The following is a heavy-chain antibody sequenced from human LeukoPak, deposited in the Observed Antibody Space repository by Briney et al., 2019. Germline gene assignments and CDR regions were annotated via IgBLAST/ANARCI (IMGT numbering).Heavy chain of an antibody. CDR2: ITESETT. D-gene: IGHD6-13*01. CDR1: GFTFVNYA. CDR3: ATGPYSSAHYYFVY. Sequence: PGGSLRLSCAASGFTFVNYALSWIRQAPGKGLEWVSTITESETTYYAESVKGRFTIFRDNSKNNLYLQITTLRAEVTALYFCATGPYSSAHYYFVYWGQGTLVTVSS. J-gene: IGHJ4*02. V-gene: IGHV3-23*01.